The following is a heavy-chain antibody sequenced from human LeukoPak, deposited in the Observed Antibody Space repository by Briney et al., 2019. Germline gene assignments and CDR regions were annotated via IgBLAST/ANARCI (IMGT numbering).Heavy chain of an antibody. V-gene: IGHV2-5*01. CDR3: AHSNMVRGGSGFDP. J-gene: IGHJ5*02. CDR2: IYWNDDK. D-gene: IGHD3-10*01. CDR1: GFSLSTSGVG. Sequence: SGPTLVKPTQTLTLTCTFSGFSLSTSGVGVGWIRQPPGKALEWLALIYWNDDKRYRPSLKSRLTITKDTSKNQVVLTMTNMDPVDTATYYCAHSNMVRGGSGFDPWGQGTLVTVSS.